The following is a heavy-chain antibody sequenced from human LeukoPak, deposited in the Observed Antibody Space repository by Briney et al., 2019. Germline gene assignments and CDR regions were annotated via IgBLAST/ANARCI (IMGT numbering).Heavy chain of an antibody. CDR2: IYSGGST. D-gene: IGHD6-19*01. J-gene: IGHJ4*02. V-gene: IGHV3-53*01. Sequence: GGSLRLSCAAFEFSVGSNYMTWVRQAPGKGLEWVSLIYSGGSTYYADSVKGRFTISRDNSKNTVYLQMNSLRADDTAVYYCAKDLSWLGLGYWGQGTLVTVSS. CDR3: AKDLSWLGLGY. CDR1: EFSVGSNY.